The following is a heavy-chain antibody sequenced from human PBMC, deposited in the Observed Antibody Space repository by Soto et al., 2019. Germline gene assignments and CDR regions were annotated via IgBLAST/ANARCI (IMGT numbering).Heavy chain of an antibody. J-gene: IGHJ3*02. CDR2: INPSTGAT. V-gene: IGHV1-46*01. D-gene: IGHD6-19*01. CDR1: GFTLLNDY. Sequence: QVQLVQSGAEVKKPGASVKVSCKASGFTLLNDYIHWVRQAPRQGLEWMGMINPSTGATRYSQQFRGRVTVTWDTSTSTVYMELSSLRSEDTAVYYCARAGPVAGNHAFDIWGQGTLVTVSS. CDR3: ARAGPVAGNHAFDI.